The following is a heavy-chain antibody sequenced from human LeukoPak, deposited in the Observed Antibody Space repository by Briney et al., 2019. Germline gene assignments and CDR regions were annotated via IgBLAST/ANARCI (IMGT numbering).Heavy chain of an antibody. CDR1: GGSISSGDYY. CDR2: IYYSGST. CDR3: ASQKWELPYYFDY. D-gene: IGHD1-26*01. Sequence: PSRTLSLTCTVSGGSISSGDYYWSWIRQPPGKRLEWIGYIYYSGSTYYNPSLKSRVTISVDTSKNQFSLKLSSVTAADTAVYYCASQKWELPYYFDYWGQGTLVTVSS. V-gene: IGHV4-30-4*08. J-gene: IGHJ4*02.